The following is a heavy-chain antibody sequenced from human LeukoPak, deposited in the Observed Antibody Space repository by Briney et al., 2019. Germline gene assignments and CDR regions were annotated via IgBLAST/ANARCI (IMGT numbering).Heavy chain of an antibody. CDR1: GFTFSIYW. CDR3: ARESTSWYFDL. CDR2: IKQDGSEK. J-gene: IGHJ2*01. Sequence: GGSLRLSCAASGFTFSIYWMSWVRQAPGKGLEWVANIKQDGSEKYYVDSVKGRFTISRDNANNSLYLQMNSLRAEDTAVYYCARESTSWYFDLWGRGTLVTVSS. V-gene: IGHV3-7*05. D-gene: IGHD2-2*01.